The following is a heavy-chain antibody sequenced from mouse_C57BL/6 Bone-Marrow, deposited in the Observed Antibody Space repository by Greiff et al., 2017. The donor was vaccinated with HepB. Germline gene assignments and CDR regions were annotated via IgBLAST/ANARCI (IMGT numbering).Heavy chain of an antibody. J-gene: IGHJ3*01. CDR3: ARWGTAY. CDR2: IYPRDGST. CDR1: GYTFTSYA. V-gene: IGHV1-85*01. Sequence: QVQLQQSGPELVKPGASVKLSCKASGYTFTSYAINWVKQRPGQGLEWIGWIYPRDGSTKYNETFKDKATLTVDTSSSTAYLELHSLTSEDSAVYFCARWGTAYWGQGTLVTVSA.